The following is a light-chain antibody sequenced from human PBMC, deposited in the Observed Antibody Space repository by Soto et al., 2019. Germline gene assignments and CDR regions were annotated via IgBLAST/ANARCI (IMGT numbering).Light chain of an antibody. CDR3: CSYAGRTTYV. CDR1: SSDVGKFNF. V-gene: IGLV2-23*01. CDR2: EGT. J-gene: IGLJ1*01. Sequence: QSALTQPGSVSGYPGQSVTISCTGTSSDVGKFNFVSWYQQHPGKAPKFIIYEGTKRPSGVSNRFSGSKSGNTASLTISGLQPEDEAEYFCCSYAGRTTYVFGTGTKVTVL.